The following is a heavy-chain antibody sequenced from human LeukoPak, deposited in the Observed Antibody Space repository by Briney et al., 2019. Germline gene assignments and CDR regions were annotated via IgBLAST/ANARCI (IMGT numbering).Heavy chain of an antibody. CDR2: MKQDGSEE. J-gene: IGHJ4*02. V-gene: IGHV3-7*03. CDR3: ARKGPGGWYFDY. Sequence: PGGSLRLSCASSGFTFDNYWMTWVRQAPGKGLEWVAIMKQDGSEEYYVDSVKGRFTIFRDNAKNPLYLQMNSLRAEDTAAYYCARKGPGGWYFDYWGQGTLVTVSS. D-gene: IGHD6-19*01. CDR1: GFTFDNYW.